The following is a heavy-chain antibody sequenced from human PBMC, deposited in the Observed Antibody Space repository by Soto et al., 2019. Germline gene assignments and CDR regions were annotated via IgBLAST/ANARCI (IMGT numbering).Heavy chain of an antibody. CDR2: IVFGSGNT. D-gene: IGHD1-1*01. CDR3: AAESPVVQLSEGAYNYYYGMDV. CDR1: GFTLSKSA. V-gene: IGHV1-58*01. J-gene: IGHJ6*02. Sequence: QMQLVQSGPEVKKPGTSVKVSCKASGFTLSKSAVQWVRQARGQRLEWIGWIVFGSGNTDYAQKLQERGTITRDMSTSAAYMEVSSLRSDDTAVYYCAAESPVVQLSEGAYNYYYGMDVWGPGTTVTVS.